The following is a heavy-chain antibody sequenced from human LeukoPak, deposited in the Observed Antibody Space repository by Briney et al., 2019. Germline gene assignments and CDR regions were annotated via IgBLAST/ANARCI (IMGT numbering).Heavy chain of an antibody. V-gene: IGHV5-51*01. CDR2: IYPGDSDT. Sequence: GESLKISCKGSGYNFPNYWIGWVRQMPGKGLEWMGIIYPGDSDTRYSPSFQGQVTISADKSISTAYLQWSSLKASDTAMYYCARPVAGALFEFDYWGQGTLVTVSS. D-gene: IGHD6-19*01. CDR1: GYNFPNYW. J-gene: IGHJ4*02. CDR3: ARPVAGALFEFDY.